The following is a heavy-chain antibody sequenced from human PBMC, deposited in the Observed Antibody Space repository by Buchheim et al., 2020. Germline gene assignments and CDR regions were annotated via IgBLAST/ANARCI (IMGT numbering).Heavy chain of an antibody. CDR2: INPSGGST. J-gene: IGHJ4*02. V-gene: IGHV1-46*01. Sequence: QVQLVQSGAEVKKPGASVKVSCKASGYTFTSYYMHWVRQAPGQGLEWMGIINPSGGSTSYAQKFQGRVTMTRDTSTSTVYMELSSLRSEDTAVYYCAGEGNVLLWFGELLGDYWGQGTL. CDR3: AGEGNVLLWFGELLGDY. D-gene: IGHD3-10*01. CDR1: GYTFTSYY.